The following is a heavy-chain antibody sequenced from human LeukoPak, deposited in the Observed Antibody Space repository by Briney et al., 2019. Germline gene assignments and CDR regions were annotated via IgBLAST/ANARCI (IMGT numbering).Heavy chain of an antibody. CDR2: ISYDGSNK. D-gene: IGHD1-26*01. V-gene: IGHV3-30-3*01. CDR1: GFTFSSYT. J-gene: IGHJ5*02. Sequence: GRSLRLSCAASGFTFSSYTMHWVRQAPGKGLEWVAVISYDGSNKYYADSVKGRFTISRDNSKNTLYLQMNSLRAEDTAVYYCAREPSGSYYDWFDPWGQGTLVTVSS. CDR3: AREPSGSYYDWFDP.